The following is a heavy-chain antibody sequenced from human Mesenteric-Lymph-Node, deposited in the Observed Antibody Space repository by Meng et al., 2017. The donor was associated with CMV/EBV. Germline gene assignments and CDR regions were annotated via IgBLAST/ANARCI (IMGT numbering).Heavy chain of an antibody. CDR2: INSDGSST. CDR3: ASLDIVVVPAAKDY. V-gene: IGHV3-74*01. D-gene: IGHD2-2*03. CDR1: GFTFSSYW. J-gene: IGHJ4*02. Sequence: GGSLRLSCAASGFTFSSYWMHWVRQAPGKGLVWVSRINSDGSSTSYADSVKGRFTISRGNAKNTLYLQMNSLRAEDTAVYYCASLDIVVVPAAKDYWGQGTLVTVSS.